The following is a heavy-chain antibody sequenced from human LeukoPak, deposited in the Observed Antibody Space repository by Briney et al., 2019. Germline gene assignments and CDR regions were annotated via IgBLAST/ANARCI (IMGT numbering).Heavy chain of an antibody. CDR3: ARDGQYYDSSGYYPFFDY. CDR1: GGSISSSNW. D-gene: IGHD3-22*01. Sequence: PSGTLSLTCAVSGGSISSSNWWSWVRQPPGKGLEWIGEIYHSGSTNYNPSLKSRVTISVDTSKNQFSLKLSSVTAADTAVYYCARDGQYYDSSGYYPFFDYWGQGTLVTVSS. J-gene: IGHJ4*02. CDR2: IYHSGST. V-gene: IGHV4-4*02.